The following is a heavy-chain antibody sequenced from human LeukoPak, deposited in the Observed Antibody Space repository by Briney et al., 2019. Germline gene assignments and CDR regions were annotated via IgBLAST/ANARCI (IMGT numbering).Heavy chain of an antibody. Sequence: ASVKVSCKASGYTFTSYTMNWVRQAPGQGLEWMGWINTNTGNPTYAQGFTGRFVFSLDTSVSTAYLQISSLKAEDTAVYYCARGPSSSWPGPYDYWGQGTLVTVSS. V-gene: IGHV7-4-1*02. CDR1: GYTFTSYT. CDR3: ARGPSSSWPGPYDY. J-gene: IGHJ4*02. CDR2: INTNTGNP. D-gene: IGHD6-13*01.